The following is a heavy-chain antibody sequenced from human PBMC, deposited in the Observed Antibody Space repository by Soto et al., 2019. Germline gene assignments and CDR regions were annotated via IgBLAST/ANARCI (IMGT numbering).Heavy chain of an antibody. CDR1: GGSISSGGYY. CDR3: ASSSSAPTYFDY. V-gene: IGHV4-31*03. J-gene: IGHJ4*02. CDR2: IYYSGST. D-gene: IGHD6-6*01. Sequence: TLSLTCTVSGGSISSGGYYWSWIRQHPGKGLEWIGYIYYSGSTYYNPSLKSRVTISVDTSKNQFSLKLSSVTAADTAVYYCASSSSAPTYFDYWGQGTLVTVSS.